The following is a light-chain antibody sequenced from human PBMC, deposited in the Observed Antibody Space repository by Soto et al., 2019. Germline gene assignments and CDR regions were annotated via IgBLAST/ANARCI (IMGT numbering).Light chain of an antibody. CDR2: GAS. J-gene: IGKJ1*01. Sequence: EIVLTQSPGTLSLSPGERATLSFSLSQSLSSSYLAWYQQKPGQAPRLLIYGASSRATGIPDRFSGSGSGTDFTLTISRLEPEDFAVYYCQQYGSSPTWTFGQGTKVDI. CDR1: QSLSSSY. CDR3: QQYGSSPTWT. V-gene: IGKV3-20*01.